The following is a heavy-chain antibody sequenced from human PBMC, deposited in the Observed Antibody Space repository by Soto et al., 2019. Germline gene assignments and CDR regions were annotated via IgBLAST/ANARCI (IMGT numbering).Heavy chain of an antibody. Sequence: EVQLVQSGTELKKPGESLKISCKGSGYNFNMYWIVWVRQMPGKGLESMGIVYPGDSDTKYSPSFEGQVAISADRSISTAYLQWTSLKTSDTAMYYCARRESSRWYVGDWGQGTLVTVSS. J-gene: IGHJ4*02. D-gene: IGHD6-19*01. CDR2: VYPGDSDT. CDR1: GYNFNMYW. V-gene: IGHV5-51*03. CDR3: ARRESSRWYVGD.